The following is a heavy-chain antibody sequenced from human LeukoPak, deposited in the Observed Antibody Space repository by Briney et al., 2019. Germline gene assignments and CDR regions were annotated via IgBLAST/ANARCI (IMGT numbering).Heavy chain of an antibody. CDR3: ARQYYDSSGLNWFDP. D-gene: IGHD3-22*01. CDR2: INPNSGGT. CDR1: GYTFTGYY. Sequence: ASVKVSCKASGYTFTGYYMHWVRQAPGQGLEWMGWINPNSGGTNYAQKFQGRVTMTRDTSISTAYMGLSRLRSDDTAVYYCARQYYDSSGLNWFDPWGQGTLVTVSS. J-gene: IGHJ5*02. V-gene: IGHV1-2*02.